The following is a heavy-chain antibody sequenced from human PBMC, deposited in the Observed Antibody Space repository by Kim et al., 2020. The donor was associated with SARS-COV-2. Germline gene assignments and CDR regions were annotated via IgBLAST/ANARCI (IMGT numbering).Heavy chain of an antibody. D-gene: IGHD3-9*01. CDR1: GYTFATED. Sequence: ASVKVSCKASGYTFATEDINWVRQASGQGLEWIGWMNPKSGNTGYSQKFQGRVSMTRNASGSTAYLELSSLRTEDTAVYYCAPFPGGTGYYNPGTSWGQGTLVTVSS. CDR3: APFPGGTGYYNPGTS. J-gene: IGHJ5*02. V-gene: IGHV1-8*01. CDR2: MNPKSGNT.